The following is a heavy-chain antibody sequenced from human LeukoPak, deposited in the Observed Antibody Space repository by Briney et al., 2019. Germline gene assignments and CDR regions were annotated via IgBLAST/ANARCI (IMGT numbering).Heavy chain of an antibody. Sequence: GGSLRPSCVASGFTFNSYAMNWVRQAPGKGLEWVSAITTSGGGTYYADSVKGRFTISRDNSKNTLYLQMNSLRVEDTAVYYCAKTNYFDYWGQGTLATVSS. V-gene: IGHV3-23*01. CDR2: ITTSGGGT. CDR1: GFTFNSYA. J-gene: IGHJ4*02. CDR3: AKTNYFDY.